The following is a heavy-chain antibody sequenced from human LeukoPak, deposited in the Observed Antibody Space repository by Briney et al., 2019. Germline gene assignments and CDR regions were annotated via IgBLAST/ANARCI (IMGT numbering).Heavy chain of an antibody. V-gene: IGHV3-23*01. CDR3: AKDPVRSGSPYYFDY. CDR1: GFTFSSYA. J-gene: IGHJ4*02. Sequence: GGSLRLSCAASGFTFSSYAMSWVRQAPGKGLEWVSTVSGSGGSAYYADSVKGRFTISRDNSKNTLYLQMNSLRAEDTAVYYYAKDPVRSGSPYYFDYWGQGTLVTVSS. D-gene: IGHD6-19*01. CDR2: VSGSGGSA.